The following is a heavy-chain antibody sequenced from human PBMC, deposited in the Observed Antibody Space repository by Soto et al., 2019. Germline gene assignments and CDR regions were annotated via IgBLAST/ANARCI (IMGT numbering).Heavy chain of an antibody. CDR3: AIEFSQIAVADTFDY. CDR2: TYYRSKWYN. V-gene: IGHV6-1*01. J-gene: IGHJ4*02. CDR1: GDSVSSNSAA. D-gene: IGHD6-19*01. Sequence: TLSLTCAISGDSVSSNSAAWNWIRQSPSRGLEWLGRTYYRSKWYNDYAVSVKSRITINPDTSKNQFSLQLNSVTPEDTAVYYCAIEFSQIAVADTFDYWGQGTLVTVYS.